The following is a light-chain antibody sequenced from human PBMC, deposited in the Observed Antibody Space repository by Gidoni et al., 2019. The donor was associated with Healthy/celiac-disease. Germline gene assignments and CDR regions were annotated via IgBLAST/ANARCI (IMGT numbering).Light chain of an antibody. CDR1: QGVSSY. CDR3: QQRSNWPPYT. V-gene: IGKV3-11*01. Sequence: EIVLTQSPATLSLSPGESATISCRASQGVSSYLAWYQQKPGQAPRLLIYDASNRATGIPARFSGSGSGTDFTLTISSLEPEDFAVYYCQQRSNWPPYTFXQXTKLEIK. CDR2: DAS. J-gene: IGKJ2*01.